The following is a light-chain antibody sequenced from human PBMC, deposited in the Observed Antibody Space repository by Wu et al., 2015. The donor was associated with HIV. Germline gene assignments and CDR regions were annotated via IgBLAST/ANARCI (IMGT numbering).Light chain of an antibody. CDR1: QSVSNN. Sequence: EIVMTQSPATLSVSPGERATLSCRASQSVSNNLAWYQQIPGQPPRLLIYGASTRATGVPARFSGSGSGTEFTLTISSLQSEDFAVYYCQQRSNWPRAFGQGTKVEIK. CDR2: GAS. V-gene: IGKV3-15*01. CDR3: QQRSNWPRA. J-gene: IGKJ1*01.